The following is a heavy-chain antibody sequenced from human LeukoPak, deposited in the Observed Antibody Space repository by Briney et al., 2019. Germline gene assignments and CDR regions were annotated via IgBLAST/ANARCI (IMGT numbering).Heavy chain of an antibody. CDR1: GFTFSNYA. V-gene: IGHV3-66*01. CDR2: ICSGGST. D-gene: IGHD1-1*01. CDR3: ARDSPRTGGGGSHFDY. Sequence: GGSLRLSCAASGFTFSNYAMSWVRQAPGKGLKWVSVICSGGSTNYADSVKGRFTISRDNSKNTLYLQMNSLRAEDTAVYYCARDSPRTGGGGSHFDYWGQGTLVTVSS. J-gene: IGHJ4*02.